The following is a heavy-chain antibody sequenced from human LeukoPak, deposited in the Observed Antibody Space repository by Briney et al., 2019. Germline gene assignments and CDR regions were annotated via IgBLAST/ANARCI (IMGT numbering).Heavy chain of an antibody. CDR2: MNPNSGNT. CDR1: GYTFTSYD. D-gene: IGHD3-3*01. CDR3: ARGLGLRFLEWLPQWNYYGMDV. Sequence: ASVKVSCKASGYTFTSYDINWVRQATGQGLEWMGWMNPNSGNTGYAQKFQGRVTMTRNTSISTAYMELSSLRSEDTAVYYCARGLGLRFLEWLPQWNYYGMDVWGQGTTATVSS. V-gene: IGHV1-8*01. J-gene: IGHJ6*02.